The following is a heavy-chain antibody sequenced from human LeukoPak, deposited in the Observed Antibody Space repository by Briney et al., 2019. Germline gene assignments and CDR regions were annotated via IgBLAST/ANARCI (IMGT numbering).Heavy chain of an antibody. V-gene: IGHV3-74*01. Sequence: GGSLRLSCAASGFIFRGYWMNWVRQAPGKGLVWVSRINSYGSSTNYADSVKGRFTVSRDNAKNTLYLPVKSLRADDTAVYYCAKAVCSSDGYYSFDHWGQGTLVTVSS. CDR1: GFIFRGYW. CDR3: AKAVCSSDGYYSFDH. J-gene: IGHJ4*02. D-gene: IGHD5-24*01. CDR2: INSYGSST.